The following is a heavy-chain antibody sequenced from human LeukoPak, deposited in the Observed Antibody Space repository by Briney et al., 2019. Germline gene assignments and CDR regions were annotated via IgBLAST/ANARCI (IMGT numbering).Heavy chain of an antibody. Sequence: ASVKVSCKASGYTFTGYYMHWVRQAPGQGLEWMGRINPNSGGTNYARKFQGRVTMTRDTSISTAYMELSRLRSDDTAVYYCARTAYCGGDCYIDYWGQGTLVTVSS. CDR1: GYTFTGYY. J-gene: IGHJ4*02. CDR2: INPNSGGT. D-gene: IGHD2-21*02. V-gene: IGHV1-2*06. CDR3: ARTAYCGGDCYIDY.